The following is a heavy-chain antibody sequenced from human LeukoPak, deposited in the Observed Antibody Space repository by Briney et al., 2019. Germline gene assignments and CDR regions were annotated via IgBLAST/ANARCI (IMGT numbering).Heavy chain of an antibody. Sequence: PSETLSLTCTVSGDSIRTYYWSWLRQPPGKGLEWIGSIYYSGSTNYNPSLKSRVTISVDTSKNQFSLKVSSVTAADTAVYYCARALTPGFCSGGTCSYFDFWGQGTLVTVSS. CDR2: IYYSGST. CDR3: ARALTPGFCSGGTCSYFDF. J-gene: IGHJ4*02. CDR1: GDSIRTYY. D-gene: IGHD2-15*01. V-gene: IGHV4-59*01.